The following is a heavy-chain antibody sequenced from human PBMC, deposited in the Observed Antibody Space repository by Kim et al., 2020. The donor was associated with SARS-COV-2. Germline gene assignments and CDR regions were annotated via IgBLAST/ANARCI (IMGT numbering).Heavy chain of an antibody. J-gene: IGHJ2*01. CDR3: AKDSSLRAYWYFDL. V-gene: IGHV3-9*01. Sequence: ADSVKDRITSARANAKNSLYLQMNSLSAEDTALYYCAKDSSLRAYWYFDLWGRGTLVTVSS.